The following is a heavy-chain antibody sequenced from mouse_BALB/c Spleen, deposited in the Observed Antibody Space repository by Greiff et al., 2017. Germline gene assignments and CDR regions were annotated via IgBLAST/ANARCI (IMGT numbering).Heavy chain of an antibody. CDR1: GYSITSGYY. CDR2: ISYDGSN. J-gene: IGHJ3*01. V-gene: IGHV3-6*02. CDR3: ARGDDYAGFAY. Sequence: ESGPGLVKPSQSLSLTCSVTGYSITSGYYWNWIRQFPGNKLEWMGYISYDGSNNYNPSLKNRISITRDTSKNQFFLKLNSVTTEDTATYYCARGDDYAGFAYWGQGTLVTVSA. D-gene: IGHD2-4*01.